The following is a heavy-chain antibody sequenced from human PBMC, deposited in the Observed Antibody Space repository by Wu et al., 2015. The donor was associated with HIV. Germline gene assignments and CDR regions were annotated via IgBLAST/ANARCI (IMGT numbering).Heavy chain of an antibody. D-gene: IGHD3-22*01. Sequence: QVQLAQSGSEVKKPGASVKVSCKTSGYSFTAYYIHWVRQAPGQGLEWMGWISPDSGGTHYAQKFQGRVTMTKDTSITTAYMDLRRLRSDDTAVYYCARDGGNYYDSSGYYYHWGQGTLVTVSS. CDR2: ISPDSGGT. J-gene: IGHJ5*02. CDR1: GYSFTAYY. CDR3: ARDGGNYYDSSGYYYH. V-gene: IGHV1-2*02.